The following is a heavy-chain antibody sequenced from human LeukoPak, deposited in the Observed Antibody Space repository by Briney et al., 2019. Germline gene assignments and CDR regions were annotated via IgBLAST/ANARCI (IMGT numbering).Heavy chain of an antibody. D-gene: IGHD5-18*01. CDR2: IYYSGST. CDR1: GGSISSGGYC. J-gene: IGHJ6*02. Sequence: SETLSLTCTVSGGSISSGGYCWSWIRQHPGKGLEWIGYIYYSGSTYYNPSLKSRVTISVDTSKNQFSLKLSSVTAADTAVYYCASSLSRYSLDKSYYYYGMDVWGQGTTVTVSS. CDR3: ASSLSRYSLDKSYYYYGMDV. V-gene: IGHV4-31*03.